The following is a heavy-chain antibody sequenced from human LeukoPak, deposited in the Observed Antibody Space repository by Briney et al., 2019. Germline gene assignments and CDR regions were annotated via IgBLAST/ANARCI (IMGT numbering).Heavy chain of an antibody. CDR1: GGSISSSSYY. Sequence: PSETLSLTCTVSGGSISSSSYYWGWIRQPPGKGLEWIGSIYYSGSTYYNPSLKSRVAISVDTSENQFSLKLSSVTAADTAVYYCARRYGVIAAPFDYWGQGTLVTVSS. J-gene: IGHJ4*02. CDR2: IYYSGST. V-gene: IGHV4-39*01. CDR3: ARRYGVIAAPFDY. D-gene: IGHD6-13*01.